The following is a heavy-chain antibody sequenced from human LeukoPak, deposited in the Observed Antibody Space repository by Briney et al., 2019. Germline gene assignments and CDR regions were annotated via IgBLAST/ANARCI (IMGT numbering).Heavy chain of an antibody. Sequence: GGSLRLSCAASGFTFSSYAMSWVRQAPGKGLEWVSGISGSGSNTYYAGSVKGRFTISRDNSKNTLYLQMNSLRADDTAVYYCAKDLRGYYDLEAFYDYWGQGALVTVSS. CDR3: AKDLRGYYDLEAFYDY. CDR2: ISGSGSNT. J-gene: IGHJ4*02. D-gene: IGHD3-16*01. CDR1: GFTFSSYA. V-gene: IGHV3-23*01.